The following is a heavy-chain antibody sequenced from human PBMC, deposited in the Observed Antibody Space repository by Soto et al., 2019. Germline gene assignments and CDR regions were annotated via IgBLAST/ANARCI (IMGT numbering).Heavy chain of an antibody. CDR2: IYYSGST. Sequence: SETLSLTCTVSGGSISSSSYYWGWIRQPPGKGLEWIGSIYYSGSTYYNPSLKSRVTISVDTSKNQFSLKLSSVTAADTAVYYCARRYCSGGSCDWFDPWGQGTLVTVSS. D-gene: IGHD2-15*01. CDR1: GGSISSSSYY. J-gene: IGHJ5*02. V-gene: IGHV4-39*01. CDR3: ARRYCSGGSCDWFDP.